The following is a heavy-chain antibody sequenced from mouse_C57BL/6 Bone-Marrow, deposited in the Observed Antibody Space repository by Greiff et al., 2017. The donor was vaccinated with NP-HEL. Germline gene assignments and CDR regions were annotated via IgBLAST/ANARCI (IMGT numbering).Heavy chain of an antibody. Sequence: EVQLQQSGPELVKPGASVKISCKASGYTFTDYYMNWVKQSHGKSLEWIGDIDPNNGGTSYNQKFKGKATLTVDKSSSTAYMELRSLTSEDSAVYYCARGAGNYDLRYWGQGTTLTVSS. J-gene: IGHJ2*01. CDR2: IDPNNGGT. V-gene: IGHV1-26*01. CDR1: GYTFTDYY. D-gene: IGHD2-1*01. CDR3: ARGAGNYDLRY.